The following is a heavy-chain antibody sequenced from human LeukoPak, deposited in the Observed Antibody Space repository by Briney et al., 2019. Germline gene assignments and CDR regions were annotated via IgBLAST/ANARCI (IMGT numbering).Heavy chain of an antibody. D-gene: IGHD6-19*01. V-gene: IGHV3-33*01. J-gene: IGHJ4*02. Sequence: PGGSLRLSCAASGFTFSSYGMHWVRQAPGKGLEWVAVIWYDGSNKYYADSVKGRFTISRDNSKNTLYLQMNSLRPEDTAVYYCARNNIAVAGTPPYYFDYWGQGTLVTVSP. CDR2: IWYDGSNK. CDR3: ARNNIAVAGTPPYYFDY. CDR1: GFTFSSYG.